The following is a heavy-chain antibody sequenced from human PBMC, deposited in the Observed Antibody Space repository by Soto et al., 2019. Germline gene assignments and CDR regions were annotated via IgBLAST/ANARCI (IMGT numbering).Heavy chain of an antibody. Sequence: VGSLRLSCAASGFTFGDYAMSWVRQAPGRGLEWVSTVSAGGTNTYYTDSVKGRFTIPRDNYKNTLYLQMNSLRAGDTAVYFCAKDRVVIPAATCAFDVWGQGTMVTVSS. CDR3: AKDRVVIPAATCAFDV. V-gene: IGHV3-23*01. J-gene: IGHJ3*01. D-gene: IGHD2-2*01. CDR1: GFTFGDYA. CDR2: VSAGGTNT.